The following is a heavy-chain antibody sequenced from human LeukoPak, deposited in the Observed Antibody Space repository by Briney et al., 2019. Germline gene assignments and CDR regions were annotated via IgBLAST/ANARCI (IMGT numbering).Heavy chain of an antibody. D-gene: IGHD3-16*01. J-gene: IGHJ5*02. Sequence: GGSLRLSCVASGLTFSGQWMNWVRQAPGQGLEWVPNIKHDGSEKYYVDSVKGRFTISREDGKNSLSLQMNNVRAEDTAVYYCAYTNNLYHWGQGTLVVVSS. CDR1: GLTFSGQW. V-gene: IGHV3-7*01. CDR2: IKHDGSEK. CDR3: AYTNNLYH.